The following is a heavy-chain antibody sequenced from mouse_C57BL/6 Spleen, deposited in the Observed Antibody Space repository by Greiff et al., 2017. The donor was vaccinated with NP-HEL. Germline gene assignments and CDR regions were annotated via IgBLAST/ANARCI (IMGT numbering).Heavy chain of an antibody. J-gene: IGHJ4*01. Sequence: QVQLKESGAELVRPGASVKLSCKASGYTFTDYYINWVKQRPGQGLEWIARIYPGSGNTYSNEKFKGKATLTAEKSSSTAYMQLSSLTSEDSAVYFCARKNYYYALDYWGQGTSVTVSS. V-gene: IGHV1-76*01. CDR1: GYTFTDYY. CDR2: IYPGSGNT. CDR3: ARKNYYYALDY.